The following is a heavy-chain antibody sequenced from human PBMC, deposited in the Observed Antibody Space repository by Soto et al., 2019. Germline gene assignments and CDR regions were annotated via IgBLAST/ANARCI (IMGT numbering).Heavy chain of an antibody. J-gene: IGHJ4*02. CDR3: TRLFPYSGSYGD. CDR2: IRSKANSYAT. D-gene: IGHD1-26*01. V-gene: IGHV3-73*01. CDR1: GFTFSGSA. Sequence: GGSLRLSCAASGFTFSGSAMHWVRQASGKGLEWVGRIRSKANSYATAYAASVKGRFTISRDDSKNTAYLQMNSLKTEDTAVYYCTRLFPYSGSYGDWGQGTLVTVSS.